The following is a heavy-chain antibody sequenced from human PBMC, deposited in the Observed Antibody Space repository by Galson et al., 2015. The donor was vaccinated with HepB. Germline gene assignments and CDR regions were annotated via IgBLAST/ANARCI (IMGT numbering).Heavy chain of an antibody. D-gene: IGHD1-26*01. J-gene: IGHJ6*02. Sequence: LRLSCAASGFTFDDYAMHWVRQAPGKGLAWVSGISWNSDSIGYADSVKGRFTISRDNAKNSLYLQMNSLRAEDTALYYCAKDIASGSYYCGMDVWGQGTTVTVSS. CDR3: AKDIASGSYYCGMDV. V-gene: IGHV3-9*01. CDR1: GFTFDDYA. CDR2: ISWNSDSI.